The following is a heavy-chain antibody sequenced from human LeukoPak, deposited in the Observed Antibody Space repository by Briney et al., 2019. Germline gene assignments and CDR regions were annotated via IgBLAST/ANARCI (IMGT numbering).Heavy chain of an antibody. CDR3: ARDRIRGGTRFDY. J-gene: IGHJ4*02. CDR2: ISASGGGT. Sequence: PGGSLRLSCAASGFTFTTYPMSWVRQAPGKGLEWVSAISASGGGTYHADSVKGRFTISRDNSKNTLYLQMNSLRAEDTAVYYCARDRIRGGTRFDYWGQGTLVTVSS. CDR1: GFTFTTYP. V-gene: IGHV3-23*01. D-gene: IGHD2-15*01.